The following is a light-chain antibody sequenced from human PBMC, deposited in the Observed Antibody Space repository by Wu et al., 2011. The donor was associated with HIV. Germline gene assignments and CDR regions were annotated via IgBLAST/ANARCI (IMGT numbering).Light chain of an antibody. V-gene: IGKV3D-15*01. CDR2: GAS. Sequence: ATLSCRASESVDSHLAWYQQKRGQAPRLLIHGASNRATGIPARFSGSGSGTEFTLTISSMQSEDFALYYCQYRTTFGQGTRLESK. J-gene: IGKJ5*01. CDR1: ESVDSH. CDR3: QYRTT.